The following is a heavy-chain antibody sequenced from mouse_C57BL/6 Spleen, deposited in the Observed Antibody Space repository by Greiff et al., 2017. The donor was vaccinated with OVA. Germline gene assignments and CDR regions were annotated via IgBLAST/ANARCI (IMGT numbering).Heavy chain of an antibody. CDR1: GYAFTNYL. Sequence: VQLQQSGAELVRPGTSVKVSCKASGYAFTNYLIEWVKQRPGQGLEWIGVINPGSGGTNYNEKLKGKATLTADKSSSTAYMQLSSLTSEDSAVYFCARAYYSNYAWFAYWGQGTLVTVSA. CDR2: INPGSGGT. V-gene: IGHV1-54*01. J-gene: IGHJ3*01. CDR3: ARAYYSNYAWFAY. D-gene: IGHD2-5*01.